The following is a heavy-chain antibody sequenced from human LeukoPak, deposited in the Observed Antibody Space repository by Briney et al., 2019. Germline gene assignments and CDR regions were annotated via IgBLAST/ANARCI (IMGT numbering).Heavy chain of an antibody. CDR2: FDPEDGET. CDR1: GYTLTELS. J-gene: IGHJ4*02. D-gene: IGHD3-10*01. V-gene: IGHV1-24*01. CDR3: ATGIPYYYGSGSYYNVMGY. Sequence: ASVKVSCKVSGYTLTELSMHWVRQAPGKGLEWMGGFDPEDGETIYAQKFQGRVTMTEDTSTDTAYMELSSLRSEDTAVYYCATGIPYYYGSGSYYNVMGYWGQETLVTVSS.